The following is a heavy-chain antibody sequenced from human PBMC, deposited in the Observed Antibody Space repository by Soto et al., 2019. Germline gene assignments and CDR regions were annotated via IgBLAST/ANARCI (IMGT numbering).Heavy chain of an antibody. CDR2: INHSGST. CDR1: GGSFSGYY. V-gene: IGHV4-34*01. J-gene: IGHJ4*02. D-gene: IGHD2-2*01. CDR3: ARGRIVVVPAAVLNYFDY. Sequence: QVQLQQWGAGLLKPSETLSLTCAVYGGSFSGYYWSWIRQPPGKGLEWIGEINHSGSTNYNPSLKGRVTISVDTSKNQCSLKLSSVTAADTAVYYCARGRIVVVPAAVLNYFDYWGQGTLVTVSS.